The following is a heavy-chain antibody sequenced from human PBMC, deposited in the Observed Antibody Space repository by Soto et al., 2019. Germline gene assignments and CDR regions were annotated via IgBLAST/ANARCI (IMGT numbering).Heavy chain of an antibody. CDR2: ISYDGSNK. Sequence: QVQLVESGGGVVQPGRSLRLSCAASGFTFSSYAMHWVRQAPGKGLEWVAVISYDGSNKYYADSVKGRFTTSRDNSKNPLYLQMNSLRAEDTAVYYCARAGGSDSDYWGQGTLVTVSS. J-gene: IGHJ4*02. V-gene: IGHV3-30-3*01. CDR3: ARAGGSDSDY. D-gene: IGHD1-26*01. CDR1: GFTFSSYA.